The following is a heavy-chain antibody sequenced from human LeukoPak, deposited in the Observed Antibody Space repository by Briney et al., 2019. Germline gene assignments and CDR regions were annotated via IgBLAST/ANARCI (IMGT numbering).Heavy chain of an antibody. J-gene: IGHJ6*03. CDR1: DDSITLYY. D-gene: IGHD3-22*01. CDR3: ARGRVSSSTYYSTYYYYFYMDV. V-gene: IGHV4-59*01. Sequence: SETLSLTCTVSDDSITLYYWTWIRQPPGKGLEWIGYVDHTGSTNFNPSLNGRVTISRDTSKNHFSLRLRSVTAADTAVYFCARGRVSSSTYYSTYYYYFYMDVWGKGTTVTVSS. CDR2: VDHTGST.